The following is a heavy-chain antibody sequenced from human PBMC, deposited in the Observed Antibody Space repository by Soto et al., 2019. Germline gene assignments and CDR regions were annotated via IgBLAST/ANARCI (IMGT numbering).Heavy chain of an antibody. D-gene: IGHD3-3*01. J-gene: IGHJ4*02. CDR1: GFTFSRYS. V-gene: IGHV3-23*01. CDR3: AQIFDY. CDR2: ISADGTRT. Sequence: GGSLRLSCSASGFTFSRYSMTWVRQGPEKGLEWVSEISADGTRTYYADSVKGRFTVSRDNSKNTLYLQMNSLRDEDTAVYYCAQIFDYWGQGTLVTVSS.